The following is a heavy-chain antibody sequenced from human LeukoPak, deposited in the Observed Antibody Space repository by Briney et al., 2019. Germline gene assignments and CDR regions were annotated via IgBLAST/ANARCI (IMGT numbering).Heavy chain of an antibody. D-gene: IGHD5-18*01. J-gene: IGHJ6*02. Sequence: ASVKVSCKASGYTFNKFGITWVRQAPGQGLECMGWISAYNCKTKYTQKFQDRVTMTTDASTTTAYMELRSLRFDDTAVYYCARAEDPAMVNVGDYYYYAMDIWGQGTTVTVSS. V-gene: IGHV1-18*01. CDR3: ARAEDPAMVNVGDYYYYAMDI. CDR1: GYTFNKFG. CDR2: ISAYNCKT.